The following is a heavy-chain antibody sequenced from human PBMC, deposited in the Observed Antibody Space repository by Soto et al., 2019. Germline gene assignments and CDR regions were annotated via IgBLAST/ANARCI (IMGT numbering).Heavy chain of an antibody. V-gene: IGHV4-34*01. J-gene: IGHJ2*01. CDR2: INHSGST. Sequence: QVQLQQWGAGLLKPSETLSLTCAVYGGSFSPYFWSWIRQPPGKGLEWIGEINHSGSTNYNPSLTRRVTLSVDTSKNQVSLNLTSVTAADTAVYYCARLASGWQYYYFDFWGRGTPVTVSS. CDR1: GGSFSPYF. D-gene: IGHD6-19*01. CDR3: ARLASGWQYYYFDF.